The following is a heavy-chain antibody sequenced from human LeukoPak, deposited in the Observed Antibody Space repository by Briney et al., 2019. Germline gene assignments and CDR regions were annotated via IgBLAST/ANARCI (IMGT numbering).Heavy chain of an antibody. CDR2: IYYSGST. CDR3: ARSGWQHYFDY. Sequence: SETLSLTCSVSGYSISSGYYWGWIRQPPGKGLEWIGSIYYSGSTYYNPSLKSRVTISVDTSKNQFSLKLSSVTAADTAVYYCARSGWQHYFDYWGQGTLVTVSS. D-gene: IGHD6-19*01. CDR1: GYSISSGYY. J-gene: IGHJ4*02. V-gene: IGHV4-38-2*01.